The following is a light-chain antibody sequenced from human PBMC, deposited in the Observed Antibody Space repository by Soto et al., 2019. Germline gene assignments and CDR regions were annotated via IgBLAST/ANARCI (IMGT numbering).Light chain of an antibody. J-gene: IGKJ4*02. Sequence: EIVMTQSPATLSVSPGERATLSCRASQSVSSNLAWYQQKPGQAPRLLIYGASTRATGIPVRFSGSGSGTEFTLTISRLQSEDFAVYYCQQYNNWPQTFGGGTKVEIK. V-gene: IGKV3-15*01. CDR3: QQYNNWPQT. CDR2: GAS. CDR1: QSVSSN.